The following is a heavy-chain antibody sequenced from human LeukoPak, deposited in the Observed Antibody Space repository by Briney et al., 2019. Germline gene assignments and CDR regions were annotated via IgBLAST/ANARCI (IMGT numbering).Heavy chain of an antibody. CDR2: INHSGRT. D-gene: IGHD2-8*01. V-gene: IGHV4-34*01. CDR1: GGSFSGYY. CDR3: ARGLRYCTNGVCYSRWIDY. J-gene: IGHJ4*02. Sequence: SETLSLTCAVYGGSFSGYYWSWIRQPRGKGLEWIGEINHSGRTNYNPSLKSRVTISVDTSKNQFSLKLSSVTAADTAVYYCARGLRYCTNGVCYSRWIDYWGQGTLVTVSS.